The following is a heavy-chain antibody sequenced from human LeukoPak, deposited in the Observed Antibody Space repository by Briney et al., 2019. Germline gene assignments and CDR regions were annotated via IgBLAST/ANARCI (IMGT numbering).Heavy chain of an antibody. V-gene: IGHV3-48*04. CDR3: ARETGYSGSYYIGY. Sequence: GGSLRLSCAASGFTFSIHGTNWVRQGPGKGLEWVSYISSSGSTIYYADSVKGRFTISRDNAKNSLYLQMNSLRAEDTAVYYCARETGYSGSYYIGYWGQGTLVTVSS. J-gene: IGHJ4*02. CDR1: GFTFSIHG. CDR2: ISSSGSTI. D-gene: IGHD1-26*01.